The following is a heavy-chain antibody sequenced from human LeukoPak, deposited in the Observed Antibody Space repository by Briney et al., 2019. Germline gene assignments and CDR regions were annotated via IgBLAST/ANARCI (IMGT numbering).Heavy chain of an antibody. D-gene: IGHD3-10*02. J-gene: IGHJ6*02. Sequence: GGSLRLSCAASGFTFSSYWMHWIRQAPGKGLVWVSRINSDGSSTSYADSVKGRFTISRDNAKNTLYLQMNSLRAEDTAVYYCARDDVDYYYGMDVWGQGTTVTVSS. V-gene: IGHV3-74*01. CDR1: GFTFSSYW. CDR3: ARDDVDYYYGMDV. CDR2: INSDGSST.